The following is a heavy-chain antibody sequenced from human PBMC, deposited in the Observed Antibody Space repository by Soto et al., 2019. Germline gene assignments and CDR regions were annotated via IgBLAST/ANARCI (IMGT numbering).Heavy chain of an antibody. CDR2: ISGSGGTT. Sequence: EVQLLESGGGLVQPGGSLRVSCAASGFTFSSYAMRWVRQAPGKGLEWVAGISGSGGTTYYADSVKGRFTISRDNSKNTLYLQLRGLRADDTAVYYCAKDRRYSYGPGLDYWGQGTLVTVSS. CDR3: AKDRRYSYGPGLDY. CDR1: GFTFSSYA. J-gene: IGHJ4*02. D-gene: IGHD5-12*01. V-gene: IGHV3-23*01.